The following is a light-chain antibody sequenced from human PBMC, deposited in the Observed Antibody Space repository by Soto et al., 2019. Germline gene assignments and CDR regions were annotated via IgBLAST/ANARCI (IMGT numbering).Light chain of an antibody. CDR1: QSVSSN. CDR3: QQYNNWPGT. CDR2: GAS. V-gene: IGKV3-15*01. J-gene: IGKJ1*01. Sequence: EIVMTQSPATLSVSPGERATLSCRASQSVSSNLAWYQQKPGQAPRLLIHGASTRATGIPARFSGSGSGTEFTPTISGLQSEDFAIYYCQQYNNWPGTFGRGTKVDIK.